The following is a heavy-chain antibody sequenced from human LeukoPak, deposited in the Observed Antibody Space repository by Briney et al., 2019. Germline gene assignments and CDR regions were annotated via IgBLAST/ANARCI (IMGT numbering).Heavy chain of an antibody. CDR3: ARDQRNYDFWSGYYTHYYYYGMDV. V-gene: IGHV4-59*01. Sequence: PSETLSLTCTVSGGSISGYYWSWIRQPPGKGLEWIAYIYYNGVSNYNPSLKSRVIISVDSSKNQFSLKLTSVTAADTAVYYCARDQRNYDFWSGYYTHYYYYGMDVWGQGTTVTVSS. CDR2: IYYNGVS. D-gene: IGHD3-3*01. J-gene: IGHJ6*02. CDR1: GGSISGYY.